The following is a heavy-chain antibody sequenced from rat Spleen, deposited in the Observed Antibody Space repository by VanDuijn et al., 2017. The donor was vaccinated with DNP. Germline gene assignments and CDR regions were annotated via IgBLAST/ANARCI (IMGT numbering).Heavy chain of an antibody. CDR2: IWGYGTT. Sequence: QVQLKESGPGLVQPSQTLSLTCTVSGFSLTSYGVSWVRQPPGKGLEWVGAIWGYGTTDYDSTLRFRLSISRDTSRSQVFLKMNSLQTEDTAIYFCTRRTVAAGYFDYWGQGVMVTVSS. J-gene: IGHJ2*01. CDR3: TRRTVAAGYFDY. V-gene: IGHV2-15*01. D-gene: IGHD1-3*01. CDR1: GFSLTSYG.